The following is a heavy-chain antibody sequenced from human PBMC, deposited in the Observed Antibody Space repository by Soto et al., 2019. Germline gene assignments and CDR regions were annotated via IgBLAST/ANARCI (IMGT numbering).Heavy chain of an antibody. J-gene: IGHJ6*02. CDR3: ARGDATKIVVTTYYAMDV. CDR1: GGSLSNYG. V-gene: IGHV1-69*12. CDR2: IIPVFGTP. Sequence: QVQLVQSGAEVKKPGSSVKVSCKASGGSLSNYGISWVRQAPGQGLEWMGAIIPVFGTPNYALKFQDGVTITEDESTTTVDMEVRSLTSEDTSVYYCARGDATKIVVTTYYAMDVWGHGTTVTVSS. D-gene: IGHD3-22*01.